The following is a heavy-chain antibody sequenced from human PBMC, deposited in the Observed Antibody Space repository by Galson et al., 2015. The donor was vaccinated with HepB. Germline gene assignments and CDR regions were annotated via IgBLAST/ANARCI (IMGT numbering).Heavy chain of an antibody. CDR3: ARNRGLDY. CDR2: ISGSGGST. D-gene: IGHD1-14*01. CDR1: GFTFSSYG. V-gene: IGHV3-23*01. Sequence: SLRLSCAASGFTFSSYGMSWVRQAPGEGLEWVSGISGSGGSTYYADSVKGRFTISRDNSKNTLYLQMNSLRVEDTAVYYCARNRGLDYWGQGTLVAVSS. J-gene: IGHJ4*02.